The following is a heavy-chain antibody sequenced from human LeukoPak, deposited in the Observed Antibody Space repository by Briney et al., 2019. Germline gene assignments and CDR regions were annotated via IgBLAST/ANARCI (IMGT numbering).Heavy chain of an antibody. CDR1: GYSFTGYW. V-gene: IGHV5-51*01. D-gene: IGHD6-13*01. J-gene: IGHJ3*02. Sequence: GESLKISCKGSGYSFTGYWIGWVRQMPGKGLEWMGIIYPGDSDTRYSPSFQGQVTISADKSISTAYLQWSSLKASDTAMYYCARLGIAAAGTQAFDIWGQGTMVTVSP. CDR2: IYPGDSDT. CDR3: ARLGIAAAGTQAFDI.